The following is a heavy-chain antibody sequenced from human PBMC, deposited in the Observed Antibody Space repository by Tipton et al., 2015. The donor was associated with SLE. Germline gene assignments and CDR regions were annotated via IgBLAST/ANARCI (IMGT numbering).Heavy chain of an antibody. D-gene: IGHD2-21*01. J-gene: IGHJ4*02. V-gene: IGHV4-59*01. CDR3: ARANAYCGADCYPPEYFDY. CDR2: IYYSGGT. CDR1: GGSISSYY. Sequence: TLSLTCTVSGGSISSYYWNWIRQSPGKGLEWIGYIYYSGGTNYNPSLKSRVTISVDTSKNQFSLRLSSVTAADTAVYYCARANAYCGADCYPPEYFDYWGQGTLVTVSS.